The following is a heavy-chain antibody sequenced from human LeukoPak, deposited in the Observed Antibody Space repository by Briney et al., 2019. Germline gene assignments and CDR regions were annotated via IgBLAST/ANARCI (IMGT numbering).Heavy chain of an antibody. J-gene: IGHJ6*02. CDR1: GFTFRDYG. D-gene: IGHD1-26*01. V-gene: IGHV3-33*01. CDR3: ARGASYWGDYYYGMDV. Sequence: PGGSLRLSCAASGFTFRDYGIHWVRQAPGKGLEWVAVIWNDGSNENYGDSVKGRFTISRDNSKNTLYLQMNSLRAEDTAVYYCARGASYWGDYYYGMDVWGQGTRVTVSS. CDR2: IWNDGSNE.